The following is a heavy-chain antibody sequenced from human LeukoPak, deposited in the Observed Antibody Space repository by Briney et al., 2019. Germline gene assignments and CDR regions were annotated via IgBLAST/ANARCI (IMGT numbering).Heavy chain of an antibody. Sequence: KPSETLSLTCTASGGSISSYYWSWIRQPAGKGLEWIGRIYTSGSTNYNPSLKSRVTMSVDTSKNQFSLKLSSVTAADTAVYYCARDAAGGWFGELGPPGYYGMDVWGQGTTVTVSS. CDR1: GGSISSYY. J-gene: IGHJ6*02. CDR3: ARDAAGGWFGELGPPGYYGMDV. D-gene: IGHD3-10*01. CDR2: IYTSGST. V-gene: IGHV4-4*07.